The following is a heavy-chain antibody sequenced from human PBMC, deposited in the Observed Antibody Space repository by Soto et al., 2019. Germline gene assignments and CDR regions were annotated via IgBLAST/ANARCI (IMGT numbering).Heavy chain of an antibody. CDR1: GGSISSYY. J-gene: IGHJ5*02. D-gene: IGHD2-2*03. CDR3: ARVGYCSSTSCYYWFDP. CDR2: IYYSGST. V-gene: IGHV4-59*12. Sequence: TSETLSLTCTVCGGSISSYYWSWIRQPPGKGLEWIGYIYYSGSTNYNPSLKSRVTISVDTSKNQFSLKLSSVTAADTAVYYCARVGYCSSTSCYYWFDPWRQGTLVTVSS.